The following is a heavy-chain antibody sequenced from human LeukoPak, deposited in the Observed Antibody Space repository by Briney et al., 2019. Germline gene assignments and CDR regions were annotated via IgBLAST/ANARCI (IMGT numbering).Heavy chain of an antibody. V-gene: IGHV1-18*01. D-gene: IGHD3-16*01. CDR1: GYTFTPYG. CDR3: SLDDSPFGGVRSDP. Sequence: ASVKVSFKASGYTFTPYGISWVRQAPGQGLEWMGGISANNGNTNYAQKVQGRVTMTTDTSTSTAYMELRSLRYDDTAVNYCSLDDSPFGGVRSDPWGQGTLVTVSS. CDR2: ISANNGNT. J-gene: IGHJ5*02.